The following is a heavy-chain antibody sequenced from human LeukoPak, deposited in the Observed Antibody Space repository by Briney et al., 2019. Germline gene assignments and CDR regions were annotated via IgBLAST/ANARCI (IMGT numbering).Heavy chain of an antibody. CDR1: GRSIRYYY. D-gene: IGHD2-15*01. CDR2: IYYNGTT. V-gene: IGHV4-59*01. J-gene: IGHJ4*02. CDR3: ARKGGLCDY. Sequence: AETLSLTCTVSGRSIRYYYWSWLRQSPGKGVEWIGYIYYNGTTNYNPSLKSRVTISVDMSKNQFSLKMSSVTAADTAVYYCARKGGLCDYWGQGRLVTVSS.